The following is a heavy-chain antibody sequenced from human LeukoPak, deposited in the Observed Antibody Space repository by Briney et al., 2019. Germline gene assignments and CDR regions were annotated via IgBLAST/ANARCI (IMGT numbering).Heavy chain of an antibody. CDR2: IYPSDSDT. D-gene: IGHD3-10*01. Sequence: LGESLKISCKGSGYSFTSYWIGWVRQMPGKGLEWMGIIYPSDSDTRYSPSFQGQVTISADKSISTAYLQWSSLKTSDTAMYYCARLVEPAANPLWFGELLQGAGGDYWGQGTLVTVSS. V-gene: IGHV5-51*01. CDR1: GYSFTSYW. J-gene: IGHJ4*02. CDR3: ARLVEPAANPLWFGELLQGAGGDY.